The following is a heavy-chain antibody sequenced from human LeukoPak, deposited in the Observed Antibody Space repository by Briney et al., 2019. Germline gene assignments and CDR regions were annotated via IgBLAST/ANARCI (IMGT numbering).Heavy chain of an antibody. V-gene: IGHV3-7*01. CDR2: IKQNGSEK. CDR3: ARDGTYYYGSGSFYMQYYYYMDV. D-gene: IGHD3-10*01. J-gene: IGHJ6*03. Sequence: GGSLRLSCAASGFTFNEYWMSWVRQAPGKGLEWVANIKQNGSEKYYVGSVKGRFSISRDNAKNSLYLQMNSLRGEDTAVYYCARDGTYYYGSGSFYMQYYYYMDVWGKGTTVTISS. CDR1: GFTFNEYW.